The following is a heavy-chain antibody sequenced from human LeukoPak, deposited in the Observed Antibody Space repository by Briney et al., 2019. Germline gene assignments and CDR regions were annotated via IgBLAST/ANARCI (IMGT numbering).Heavy chain of an antibody. V-gene: IGHV4-39*07. CDR3: TRVWEYTVYHAGSGETFDI. Sequence: PSETLSLTCTVSGGSISSSSYYWGWIRQPPGKGLEWIGSIYYSGSTYYNPSLKSRVTISVDTPKNQFSLKLSSVTAADTAVYYCTRVWEYTVYHAGSGETFDIWGQGTMVTVSS. CDR1: GGSISSSSYY. J-gene: IGHJ3*02. CDR2: IYYSGST. D-gene: IGHD3-22*01.